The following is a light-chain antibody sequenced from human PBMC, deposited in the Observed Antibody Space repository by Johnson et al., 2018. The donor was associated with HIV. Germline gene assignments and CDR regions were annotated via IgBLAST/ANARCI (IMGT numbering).Light chain of an antibody. Sequence: QSVLTQPPSVSAAPGQKVTISCSGSSSNIGKNYVSWYQHLPGTAPKLLLYDNNKRPSGIPDRFSASKSGTSATLGITGLQTGDEADDYCGTWDTRLRAYVFGTGTKVTVL. CDR3: GTWDTRLRAYV. J-gene: IGLJ1*01. CDR1: SSNIGKNY. CDR2: DNN. V-gene: IGLV1-51*01.